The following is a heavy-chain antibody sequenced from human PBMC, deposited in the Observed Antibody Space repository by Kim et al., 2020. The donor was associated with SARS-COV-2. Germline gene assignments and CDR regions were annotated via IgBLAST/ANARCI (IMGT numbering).Heavy chain of an antibody. Sequence: SETLSLTCAVYGGSFSGYHWSWIRQSPGKGLECIGEIIHSGSTNYNPSLKSRVTMSVDTSQNKISLKLSSVTAADTDVYYCARDAKGGIATDAGRRGGY. V-gene: IGHV4-34*12. D-gene: IGHD2-21*01. CDR2: IIHSGST. CDR1: GGSFSGYH. CDR3: ARDAKGGIATDAGRRGGY. J-gene: IGHJ2*01.